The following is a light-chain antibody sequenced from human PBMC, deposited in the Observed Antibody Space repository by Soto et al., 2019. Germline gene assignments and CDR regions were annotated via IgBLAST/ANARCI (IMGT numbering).Light chain of an antibody. CDR3: ISYAAGNNYLV. CDR1: SNDIGGYNY. Sequence: QSALTQPASVSGSPGQSITISCTGTSNDIGGYNYVSWYQQRPGKAPKPIIYGVSNRPSGVPDRFSGSKSGNTASLTVSGLQAEDEADYYCISYAAGNNYLVFGGGTKLTVL. V-gene: IGLV2-8*01. J-gene: IGLJ2*01. CDR2: GVS.